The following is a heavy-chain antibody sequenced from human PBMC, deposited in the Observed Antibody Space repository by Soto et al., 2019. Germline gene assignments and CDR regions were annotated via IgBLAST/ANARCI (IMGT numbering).Heavy chain of an antibody. V-gene: IGHV1-69*06. Sequence: SVKVSCKASGGTFSSYAISWVRQAPGQGLEWMGGIIASIGTANYAQKFQGRVTITGDTSASTAYMELSSLRSEDTAVYYCARGSIWFGPTELYYHYMDVWGKGTTVTVSS. CDR2: IIASIGTA. D-gene: IGHD3-10*01. CDR3: ARGSIWFGPTELYYHYMDV. J-gene: IGHJ6*03. CDR1: GGTFSSYA.